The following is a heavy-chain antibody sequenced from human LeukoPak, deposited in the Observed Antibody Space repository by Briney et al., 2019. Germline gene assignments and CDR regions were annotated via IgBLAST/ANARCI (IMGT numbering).Heavy chain of an antibody. V-gene: IGHV3-7*01. D-gene: IGHD5-18*01. CDR1: GFTFSSYW. CDR3: ARRGYSYGYYYYYMDV. J-gene: IGHJ6*03. Sequence: GGSLRLSCAASGFTFSSYWMSWVRQAPGKGLEWVANIKQDGSEKYYVDSVKGRFTISRDNAKNSLYLQMNSLRAEDTAVYYCARRGYSYGYYYYYMDVWGKGTTVTVSS. CDR2: IKQDGSEK.